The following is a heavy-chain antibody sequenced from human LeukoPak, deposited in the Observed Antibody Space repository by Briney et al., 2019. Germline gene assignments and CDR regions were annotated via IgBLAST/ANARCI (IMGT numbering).Heavy chain of an antibody. Sequence: PGRSLRLSCAASGFTFDDYAMHWVRQAPGKGLEWVSGISWNSGSIGYADSVKGRFTISRDNAKNSLYLQMNSLRAEDTALYYCAKGEAFDYWAREPWSPSPQ. CDR3: AKGEAFDY. J-gene: IGHJ4*02. CDR2: ISWNSGSI. CDR1: GFTFDDYA. V-gene: IGHV3-9*01.